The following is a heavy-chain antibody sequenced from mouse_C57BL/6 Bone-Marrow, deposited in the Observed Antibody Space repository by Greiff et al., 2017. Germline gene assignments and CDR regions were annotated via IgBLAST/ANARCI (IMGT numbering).Heavy chain of an antibody. CDR1: GFTFSSYA. CDR3: TRRGQLRLYYYAMDY. J-gene: IGHJ4*01. CDR2: ISSGGDYI. D-gene: IGHD3-2*02. V-gene: IGHV5-9-1*02. Sequence: EVKLVESGEGLVKPGGSLKLSCAASGFTFSSYAMSWVRQTPEKRLEWVAYISSGGDYIYYADTVKGRFTISSYNARNTLYLQMSSLKSEDTAMYYCTRRGQLRLYYYAMDYWGQGTSVTVSA.